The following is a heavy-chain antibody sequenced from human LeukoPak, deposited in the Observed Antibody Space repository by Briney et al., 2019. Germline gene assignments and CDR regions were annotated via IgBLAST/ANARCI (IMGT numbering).Heavy chain of an antibody. D-gene: IGHD3-10*01. CDR1: GGSISSSSYY. CDR2: IYYSGST. J-gene: IGHJ4*02. V-gene: IGHV4-39*07. Sequence: SETLSLTCIVSGGSISSSSYYWGWIRQPPGKGLEWIGSIYYSGSTYYNPSLKSRVTISVDTSKNQFSLKLSSVTAADTAVYYCARVYGSGSYPDYWGQGTLVTVSS. CDR3: ARVYGSGSYPDY.